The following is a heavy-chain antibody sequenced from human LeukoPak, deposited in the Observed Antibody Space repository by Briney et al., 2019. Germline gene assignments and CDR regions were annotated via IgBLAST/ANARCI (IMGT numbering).Heavy chain of an antibody. CDR2: ISSNGGST. CDR3: ARSTTTTLAFDI. D-gene: IGHD1-26*01. J-gene: IGHJ3*02. Sequence: GGSLRLSCAASGFTFSSYAMHWVRQAPGKGLEYVSAISSNGGSTYYANSVEGRFTISRDNSKNTLYLQMGSLRAEDMAVYYCARSTTTTLAFDIWGQGTMVTVSS. V-gene: IGHV3-64*01. CDR1: GFTFSSYA.